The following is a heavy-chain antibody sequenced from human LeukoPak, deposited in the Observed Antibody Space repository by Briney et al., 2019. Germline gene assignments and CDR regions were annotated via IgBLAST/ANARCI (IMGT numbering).Heavy chain of an antibody. J-gene: IGHJ5*02. CDR3: ARDSLEWLFRFDP. V-gene: IGHV4-39*07. CDR1: GGSISSSSYY. D-gene: IGHD3-3*01. Sequence: SETLSLTCTVSGGSISSSSYYWGWIRQPPGKGLEWIGSTYYSGSTYYNPSLKSRVTISVDTSKNQFSLKLSSVTAADTAVYYCARDSLEWLFRFDPWGQGTLVTVSS. CDR2: TYYSGST.